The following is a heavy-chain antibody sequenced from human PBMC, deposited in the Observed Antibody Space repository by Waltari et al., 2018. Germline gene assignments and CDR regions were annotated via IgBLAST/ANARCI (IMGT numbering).Heavy chain of an antibody. Sequence: QVQLVQSGAEVKKPGSSVKVSCKASGGTFSSYAISWVRQAPGHGLEWMGGIIPIFGTANYAQKFQGRVTITADESTSTAYMELSSLRSEDTAVYYCATTVPDDSSGYYYVSYYYYGMDVWGQGTTVTVSS. CDR3: ATTVPDDSSGYYYVSYYYYGMDV. J-gene: IGHJ6*02. V-gene: IGHV1-69*13. D-gene: IGHD3-22*01. CDR1: GGTFSSYA. CDR2: IIPIFGTA.